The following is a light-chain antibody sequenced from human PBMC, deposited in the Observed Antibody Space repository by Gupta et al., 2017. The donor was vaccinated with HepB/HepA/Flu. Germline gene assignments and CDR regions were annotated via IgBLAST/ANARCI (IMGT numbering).Light chain of an antibody. Sequence: SYVLTQPPSVSAAPGKTAIITCGGNNIGSKNVHWYQQKPGPAPVMVVHEDTDRPSGIPERFSGSNSGTTATLTISRVEGGDEADYYCTAWESRREHWVFGGGTKLTVL. CDR1: NIGSKN. V-gene: IGLV3-21*03. J-gene: IGLJ3*02. CDR3: TAWESRREHWV. CDR2: EDT.